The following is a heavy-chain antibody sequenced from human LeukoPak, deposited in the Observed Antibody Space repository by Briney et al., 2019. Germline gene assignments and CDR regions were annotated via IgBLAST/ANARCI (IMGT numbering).Heavy chain of an antibody. CDR2: IIPIFGTA. J-gene: IGHJ4*02. CDR1: GGTFSSYA. V-gene: IGHV1-69*13. CDR3: ARTTTYYYDSSGYPLGY. D-gene: IGHD3-22*01. Sequence: GASVKVSCKASGGTFSSYATSWVRRAPGQGLEWMGGIIPIFGTANYAQKFQGRVTITADESTSTAYMKLSSLRSEDTAVYYCARTTTYYYDSSGYPLGYWGQGTLVTVSS.